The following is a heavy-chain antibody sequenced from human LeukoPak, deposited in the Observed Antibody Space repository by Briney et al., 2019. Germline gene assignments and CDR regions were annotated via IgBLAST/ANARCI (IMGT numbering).Heavy chain of an antibody. D-gene: IGHD5-18*01. CDR3: ARSVYSYGTYYFDY. CDR2: IYTSGST. V-gene: IGHV4-4*07. J-gene: IGHJ4*02. CDR1: GGSISSYY. Sequence: SETLSLTCTVSGGSISSYYWSWIRQPAGKGLEWIGRIYTSGSTNYNPSLESRVTMSVDTSKNQFSLKLSSVTAADTAVYYCARSVYSYGTYYFDYWGQGTLVTVSS.